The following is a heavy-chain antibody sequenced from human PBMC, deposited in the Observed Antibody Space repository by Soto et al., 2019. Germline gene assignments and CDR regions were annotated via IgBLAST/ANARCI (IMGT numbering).Heavy chain of an antibody. Sequence: QVQLVKSGAEVKKPGSSVKVSGKASGGTFSSYAISWVRQAPGQGLEWMGGIIPIFGTANYAQKFQGRVTITADESTSTAYMELSSLRSEDTAVYYCARDREGGTTVSGWGQGTLVTVSS. V-gene: IGHV1-69*12. CDR2: IIPIFGTA. J-gene: IGHJ4*02. D-gene: IGHD1-1*01. CDR1: GGTFSSYA. CDR3: ARDREGGTTVSG.